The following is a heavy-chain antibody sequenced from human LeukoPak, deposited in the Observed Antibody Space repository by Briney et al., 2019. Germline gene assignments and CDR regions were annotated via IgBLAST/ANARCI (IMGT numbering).Heavy chain of an antibody. V-gene: IGHV3-30*01. CDR3: ARAITMIVDIDY. J-gene: IGHJ4*02. CDR2: ISYDGSNK. D-gene: IGHD3-22*01. CDR1: GFTFSSYA. Sequence: PGRSLRLSCAASGFTFSSYAMHWVRQAPGKGLEWVAVISYDGSNKYYADSVKGRFTISRDNSKNTLYLQMNSLRAEDTAVYYCARAITMIVDIDYWGQGTLVTVS.